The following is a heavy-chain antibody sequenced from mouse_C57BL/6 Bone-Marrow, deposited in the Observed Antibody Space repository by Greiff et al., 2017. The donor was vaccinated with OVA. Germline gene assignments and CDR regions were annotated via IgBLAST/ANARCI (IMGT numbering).Heavy chain of an antibody. CDR1: GFTFSDYY. J-gene: IGHJ4*01. CDR2: ISNGGGST. CDR3: ARLPIYYYGSSPYYYAMDY. D-gene: IGHD1-1*01. Sequence: EVKVVESGGGLVQPGGSLKLSCAASGFTFSDYYMYWVRQTPEKRLEWVAYISNGGGSTYYPDTVKGRFTISRANAKNTLYLQMSRLKSEDTAMYYCARLPIYYYGSSPYYYAMDYWGQGTSVTVSS. V-gene: IGHV5-12*01.